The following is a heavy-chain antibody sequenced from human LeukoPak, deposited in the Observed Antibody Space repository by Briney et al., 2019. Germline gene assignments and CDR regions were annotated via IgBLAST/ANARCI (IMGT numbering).Heavy chain of an antibody. CDR2: INPSGGST. D-gene: IGHD3-3*01. CDR1: GYTFTSYY. V-gene: IGHV1-46*01. CDR3: ARDRHDFWSGHQGVNFDY. J-gene: IGHJ4*02. Sequence: ASVKVSCKASGYTFTSYYMHWVRQAPGQGLEWMGIINPSGGSTSYAQKFQGRVTMTRDTSTSTVYMELSSLRSEDTAVYYCARDRHDFWSGHQGVNFDYWGQGTLVTVSS.